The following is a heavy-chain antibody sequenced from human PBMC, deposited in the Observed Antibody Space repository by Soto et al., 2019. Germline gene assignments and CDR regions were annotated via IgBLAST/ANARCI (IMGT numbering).Heavy chain of an antibody. CDR3: SRDDSDWFFN. Sequence: PGGSLRLSCEASGFTFTDHWMTWVRQAPGKGLEWVANIKKDGSETYYVESVKGRFTISRDDSKKTAYLQMSSLESEDTAVYYCSRDDSDWFFNWGRGTLVTVSS. CDR1: GFTFTDHW. D-gene: IGHD3-9*01. V-gene: IGHV3-7*03. CDR2: IKKDGSET. J-gene: IGHJ4*02.